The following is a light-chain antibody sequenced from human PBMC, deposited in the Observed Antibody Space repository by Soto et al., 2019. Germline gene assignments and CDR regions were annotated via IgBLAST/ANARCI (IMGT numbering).Light chain of an antibody. V-gene: IGLV2-11*01. CDR2: DVT. CDR1: SSDVGTYNS. CDR3: CAYAGSYTLL. Sequence: QSALTQPRSVSGSPRQSVTISCTGTSSDVGTYNSVSWYQQYPGKGPKLVLYDVTKRPSGVPDRFYGSKSGNTASLTISDLQIDDEADYHCCAYAGSYTLLFGGGTKLTVL. J-gene: IGLJ2*01.